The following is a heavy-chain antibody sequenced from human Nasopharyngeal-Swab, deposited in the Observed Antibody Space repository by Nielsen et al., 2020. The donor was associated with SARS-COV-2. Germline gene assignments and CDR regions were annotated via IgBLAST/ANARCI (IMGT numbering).Heavy chain of an antibody. J-gene: IGHJ4*02. Sequence: SETLSLTCAVSGGSVSGYYWSWIRQPPGDRLEWIGYINTIGVTKYNPSLNSRVSMSVDATRNQLSLNLWLMTAADTAMYFCARISLPQIVGATNPVDYWGQGTLVTVSA. D-gene: IGHD1-26*01. V-gene: IGHV4-59*02. CDR2: INTIGVT. CDR3: ARISLPQIVGATNPVDY. CDR1: GGSVSGYY.